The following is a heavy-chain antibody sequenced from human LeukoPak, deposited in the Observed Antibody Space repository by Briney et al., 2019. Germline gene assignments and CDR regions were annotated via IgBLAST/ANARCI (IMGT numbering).Heavy chain of an antibody. J-gene: IGHJ5*02. CDR2: IYYSGST. CDR1: GGSISSSSYY. CDR3: ARQYAAPNWFDP. Sequence: SETLSLTCTVSGGSISSSSYYRGWIRQPPGKGLEWIGSIYYSGSTYYNPSLKSRVTISVDTSKNQFSLKLSSVTAADTAVYYCARQYAAPNWFDPWGQGTLVTVSS. V-gene: IGHV4-39*01.